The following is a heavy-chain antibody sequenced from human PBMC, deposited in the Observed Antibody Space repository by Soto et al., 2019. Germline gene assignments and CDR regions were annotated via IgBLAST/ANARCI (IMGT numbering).Heavy chain of an antibody. J-gene: IGHJ3*02. Sequence: PGESLKISCKGSGYRFTIYCLSLVRQMPGNGLEWMVRIDPSDSYIDYSPSFQGHVTISADKSINTPYLQCSTLKASDTAMYYCASPTVNAFDIWGQGTMVTVSS. CDR3: ASPTVNAFDI. V-gene: IGHV5-10-1*01. CDR1: GYRFTIYC. D-gene: IGHD4-17*01. CDR2: IDPSDSYI.